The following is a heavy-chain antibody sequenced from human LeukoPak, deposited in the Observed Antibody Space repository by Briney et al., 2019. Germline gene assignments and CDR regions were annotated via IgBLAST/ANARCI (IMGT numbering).Heavy chain of an antibody. CDR2: IYSGGST. V-gene: IGHV3-53*01. D-gene: IGHD3-22*01. CDR1: GFTVSSNY. J-gene: IGHJ5*02. CDR3: ARVKGYYDSSGYYSDWFDP. Sequence: PGESLRLSCAASGFTVSSNYMSWVRQAPGKGLEWVSVIYSGGSTYYADSVKGRFTIYRDSSKNTLYLQMNSLRAEDTAVYYCARVKGYYDSSGYYSDWFDPWGQGTLVTVSS.